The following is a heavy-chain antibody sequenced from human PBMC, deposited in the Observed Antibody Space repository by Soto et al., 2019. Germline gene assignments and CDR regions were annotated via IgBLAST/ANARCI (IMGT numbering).Heavy chain of an antibody. CDR3: ARRVTVTSNYFDH. CDR1: GGSFSGYY. CDR2: FYLDGNT. J-gene: IGHJ4*02. V-gene: IGHV4-34*01. D-gene: IGHD4-17*01. Sequence: PSETLSLTCAVYGGSFSGYYWGWIRQPPGKGLEWIGSFYLDGNTYYNPSLESRVTMSVDTSKSQFSLKLISVTAADTAVYFCARRVTVTSNYFDHWGQGTLVTVSS.